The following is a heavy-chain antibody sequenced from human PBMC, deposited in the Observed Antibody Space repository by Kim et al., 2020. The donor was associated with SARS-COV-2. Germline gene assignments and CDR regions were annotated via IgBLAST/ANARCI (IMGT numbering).Heavy chain of an antibody. D-gene: IGHD3-10*01. CDR3: TRARSITGLDP. Sequence: ASVKVSCKASGYTFTDHYVHWVRQAPGQGLEWMGWINPDSGATYYEHKFQGRVTVTGDRSISTIYMDLNSLRSDDTAIYYFTRARSITGLDPWGQGTLVT. V-gene: IGHV1-2*02. CDR2: INPDSGAT. J-gene: IGHJ5*02. CDR1: GYTFTDHY.